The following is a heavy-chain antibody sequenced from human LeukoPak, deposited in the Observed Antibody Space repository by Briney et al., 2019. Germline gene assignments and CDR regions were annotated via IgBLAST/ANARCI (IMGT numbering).Heavy chain of an antibody. CDR1: GYTFTSYG. V-gene: IGHV1-69*06. CDR2: IIPIFGTA. Sequence: SVKVSCTASGYTFTSYGISWVRQAPGQGLEWMGGIIPIFGTANYAQKFQGRVTITADISTSTAYMELSSLRSEDTAVYYCARRMATIKNWYFDLWGRGTLVTVSS. J-gene: IGHJ2*01. CDR3: ARRMATIKNWYFDL. D-gene: IGHD5-24*01.